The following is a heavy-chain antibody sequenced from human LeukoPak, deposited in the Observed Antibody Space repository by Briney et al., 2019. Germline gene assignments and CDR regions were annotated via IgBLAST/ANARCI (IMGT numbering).Heavy chain of an antibody. V-gene: IGHV4-61*01. Sequence: WETLSLTCTVSGYSISSGYYWAWIRQPPGKGLVWIGYVYYSGSTEYNPSLRSRVTRSLEMSKHQFSLNLTSVTAADTAVYYCASNPGTVFDYWGQGALVTVSS. CDR3: ASNPGTVFDY. J-gene: IGHJ4*02. CDR2: VYYSGST. CDR1: GYSISSGYY. D-gene: IGHD1-26*01.